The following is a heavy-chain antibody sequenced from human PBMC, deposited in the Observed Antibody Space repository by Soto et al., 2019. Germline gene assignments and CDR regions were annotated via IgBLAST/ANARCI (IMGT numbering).Heavy chain of an antibody. CDR1: GGSISSGDYY. D-gene: IGHD4-17*01. J-gene: IGHJ1*01. CDR2: IYYSGST. V-gene: IGHV4-30-4*01. Sequence: PSETLSLTCTVSGGSISSGDYYWSWIRQPPGKGLEWIGYIYYSGSTYYNPSLKSRVTISVDTSKNQFSLKLSSVTAADTAVYYCARDYGPRNIFAYWGQGTLVTVSS. CDR3: ARDYGPRNIFAY.